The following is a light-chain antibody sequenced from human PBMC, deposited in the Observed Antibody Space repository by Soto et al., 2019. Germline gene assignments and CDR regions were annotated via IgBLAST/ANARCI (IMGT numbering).Light chain of an antibody. CDR2: LEGSGSY. CDR1: SGHSSYI. CDR3: ETWDFNTRV. J-gene: IGLJ3*02. V-gene: IGLV4-60*02. Sequence: QPVLTQSSSASASLGSSVKLTCTRSSGHSSYIIAWHQQQPGKAPRYLMKLEGSGSYNKGSGVPDRFSGSSSGADRYLTISNLQFEDEADYYCETWDFNTRVFGGGTKVTVL.